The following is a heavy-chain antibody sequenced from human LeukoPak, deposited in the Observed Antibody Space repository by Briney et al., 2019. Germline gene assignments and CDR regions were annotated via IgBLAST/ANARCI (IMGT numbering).Heavy chain of an antibody. J-gene: IGHJ4*02. V-gene: IGHV3-66*01. Sequence: GGSLRLSCAAPGFTVSSNYMSWVRQAPGKGLEWVSVICSGGSTYYADSVKGRFTISRDNSKNTLYLQMNSLRAEDTAVYYCARDREPGIAAAGGFDYWGQGTLVTVAS. CDR3: ARDREPGIAAAGGFDY. CDR1: GFTVSSNY. CDR2: ICSGGST. D-gene: IGHD6-13*01.